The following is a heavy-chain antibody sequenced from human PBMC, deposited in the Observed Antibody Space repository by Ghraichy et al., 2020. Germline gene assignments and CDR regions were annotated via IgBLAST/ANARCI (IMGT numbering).Heavy chain of an antibody. J-gene: IGHJ4*02. CDR2: ISYDGSNK. D-gene: IGHD2-21*02. V-gene: IGHV3-30*03. CDR3: ARDTAFDY. Sequence: SLRLSCAASGFTFSSYGMHWVRQAPGKGLEWVAVISYDGSNKYYADSVKGRFTISRDNSKNTLYLQMNSLRAEDTAVYYCARDTAFDYWGQGTLVTVSS. CDR1: GFTFSSYG.